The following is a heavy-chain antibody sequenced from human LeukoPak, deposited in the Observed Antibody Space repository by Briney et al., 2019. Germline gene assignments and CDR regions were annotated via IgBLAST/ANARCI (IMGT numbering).Heavy chain of an antibody. CDR2: ISHDGTNK. J-gene: IGHJ4*02. Sequence: GGSLRLSCAASGFPFSGYAIRWVRQAPGKGLEWVAVISHDGTNKYYADSVKGRFTISRDNSKNTLYLQMNSLRTEDTAVYYCARHRGPSLHSSGYFDYWGQGTLVTVSS. CDR1: GFPFSGYA. D-gene: IGHD3-22*01. CDR3: ARHRGPSLHSSGYFDY. V-gene: IGHV3-30-3*01.